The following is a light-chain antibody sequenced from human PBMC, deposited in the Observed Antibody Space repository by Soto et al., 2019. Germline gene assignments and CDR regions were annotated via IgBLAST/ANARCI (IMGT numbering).Light chain of an antibody. J-gene: IGKJ1*01. CDR1: QSISSW. CDR2: DAS. V-gene: IGKV1-5*01. CDR3: QQYNSYSPWT. Sequence: DIQMIQSPSTLSASVGDGVSMTCRASQSISSWLAWYQQKPGKAPKLLIYDASSLESGVPSRFSGSGSGTEFTLTISSLQPDDFATYYCQQYNSYSPWTFGQGTKVDI.